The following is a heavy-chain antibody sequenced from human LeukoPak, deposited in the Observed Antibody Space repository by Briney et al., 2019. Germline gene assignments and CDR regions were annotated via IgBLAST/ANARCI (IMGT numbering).Heavy chain of an antibody. CDR3: ARPYHRDSYGPCHI. CDR1: GGSISSSSYY. V-gene: IGHV4-39*01. Sequence: SETLSLTCTVSGGSISSSSYYWGWIRQPPGKGLEWIGSIYYSGSTYYNPSLKSRVTISVDTSKNQFSLKLSSVTAADTAVYYCARPYHRDSYGPCHIWGQGTMVTVSS. D-gene: IGHD5-24*01. CDR2: IYYSGST. J-gene: IGHJ3*02.